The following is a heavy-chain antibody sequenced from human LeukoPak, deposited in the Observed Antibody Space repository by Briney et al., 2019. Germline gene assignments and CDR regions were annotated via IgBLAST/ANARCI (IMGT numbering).Heavy chain of an antibody. J-gene: IGHJ6*02. CDR3: ASLLGYCSSTSCYSPEGYYYYGMDV. V-gene: IGHV3-7*03. CDR1: GFPFSSYW. Sequence: GGSLRLSCVASGFPFSSYWMTWVRQAPGKGLEWVANIKQDGSKKSYVDSVKGRFTISRDNAKNSLYLQMNSLRAEDTAVYYCASLLGYCSSTSCYSPEGYYYYGMDVWGQGTTVTVSS. CDR2: IKQDGSKK. D-gene: IGHD2-2*02.